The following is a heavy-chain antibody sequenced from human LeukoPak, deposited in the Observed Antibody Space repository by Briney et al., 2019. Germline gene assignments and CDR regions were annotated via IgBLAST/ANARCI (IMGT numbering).Heavy chain of an antibody. Sequence: PGGSLRLSCAASGFTFTTYWMSWVRQAPGKGLEWVANIKQDGSEKYYVDSVKGRITISRDNAKNSLYLQMNSLRAEDTAVYYCARFIAAPYYFDYWGRGTLVTVSS. V-gene: IGHV3-7*01. D-gene: IGHD6-13*01. CDR3: ARFIAAPYYFDY. J-gene: IGHJ4*02. CDR1: GFTFTTYW. CDR2: IKQDGSEK.